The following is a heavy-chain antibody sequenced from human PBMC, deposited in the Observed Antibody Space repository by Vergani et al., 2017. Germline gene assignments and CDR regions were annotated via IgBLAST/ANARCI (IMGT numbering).Heavy chain of an antibody. Sequence: VQLVESGGGVVQPGGSMRLSCAASGFTFSSYWMSWVRPAPGKGLEWVANIKQDGSEKYYVDSVKGRFTISRDNAKNSLYLQMNSLRAEDTAVYYCARERDYYDSSGWNWYFDLWGRGTLVTVSS. D-gene: IGHD3-22*01. V-gene: IGHV3-7*01. CDR3: ARERDYYDSSGWNWYFDL. CDR1: GFTFSSYW. CDR2: IKQDGSEK. J-gene: IGHJ2*01.